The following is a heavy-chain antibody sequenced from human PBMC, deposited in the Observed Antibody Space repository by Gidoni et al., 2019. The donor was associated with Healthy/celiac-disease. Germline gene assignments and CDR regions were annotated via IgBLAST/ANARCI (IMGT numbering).Heavy chain of an antibody. D-gene: IGHD4-4*01. CDR1: GGSISSGGYY. CDR3: ARGFGMTTVTSDYYYGMDV. CDR2: IYYSGST. Sequence: QVQLQESGPGLVKPSQTLSLTCTVSGGSISSGGYYWSWIRQHPGKGLEWIGYIYYSGSTYYNPSLKSRVTISVDTSKNQFSRKLSSVTAADTAVYYCARGFGMTTVTSDYYYGMDVWGQGTTVTVSS. J-gene: IGHJ6*02. V-gene: IGHV4-31*03.